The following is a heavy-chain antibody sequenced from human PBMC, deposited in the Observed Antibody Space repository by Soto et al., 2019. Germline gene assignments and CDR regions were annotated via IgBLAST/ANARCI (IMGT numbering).Heavy chain of an antibody. CDR3: AATERITIFGVVIIPGWFDP. CDR1: CGSISSYY. D-gene: IGHD3-3*01. V-gene: IGHV4-4*07. CDR2: IYTSGST. J-gene: IGHJ5*02. Sequence: SETLSLTCTVPCGSISSYYWSWILQPAGMGLEWIGRIYTSGSTNYNPSLKSRVTMSVDTSKNQFSLKLSSVTAADTAVYYCAATERITIFGVVIIPGWFDPWGQGTLVTVS.